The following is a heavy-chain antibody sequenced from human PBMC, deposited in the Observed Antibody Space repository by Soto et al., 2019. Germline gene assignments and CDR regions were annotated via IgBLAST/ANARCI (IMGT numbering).Heavy chain of an antibody. CDR3: ARLPYDSGGYSGTPFWYFDN. CDR1: GATFSSYA. V-gene: IGHV1-69*13. D-gene: IGHD3-22*01. CDR2: IIPIFGTA. J-gene: IGHJ4*02. Sequence: SVKVSCKASGATFSSYAISWERQAPGQGLEWMGGIIPIFGTATYAQKFQGRVTIAADESMSTAYMELSSLRSEDTAVYYRARLPYDSGGYSGTPFWYFDNWGQGTLVTVSS.